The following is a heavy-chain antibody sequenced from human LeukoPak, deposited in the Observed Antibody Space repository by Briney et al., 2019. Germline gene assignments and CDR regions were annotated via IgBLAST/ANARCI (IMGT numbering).Heavy chain of an antibody. J-gene: IGHJ4*02. V-gene: IGHV3-11*06. CDR2: ISSSSSYT. CDR3: ASLLDIVAQTADY. Sequence: PGGSLRLSCAASGFTFSDYYMSWIRQAPGKGLEWVSYISSSSSYTNYADSVKGRFTISGDNAKNSLYLQMNSLRAEDTAVYYCASLLDIVAQTADYWGQGTLVTVSS. CDR1: GFTFSDYY. D-gene: IGHD5-12*01.